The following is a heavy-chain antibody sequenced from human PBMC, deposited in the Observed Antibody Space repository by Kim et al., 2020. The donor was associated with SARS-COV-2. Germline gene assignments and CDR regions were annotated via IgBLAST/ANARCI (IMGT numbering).Heavy chain of an antibody. D-gene: IGHD1-7*01. V-gene: IGHV4-59*01. J-gene: IGHJ6*02. CDR3: ARDRLELDYYYGMDV. Sequence: NPPRKSRVSISLDRSKNQFSLKLSSVTAADTAVYYCARDRLELDYYYGMDVWGQGTTVTVSS.